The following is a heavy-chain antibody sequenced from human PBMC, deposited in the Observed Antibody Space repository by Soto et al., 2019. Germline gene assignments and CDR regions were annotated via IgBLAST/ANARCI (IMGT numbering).Heavy chain of an antibody. CDR2: INHSGST. CDR1: GGSFSGYY. D-gene: IGHD6-13*01. CDR3: ARGWDSSRLWPPFDY. Sequence: QVQLQQWGAGLLKPSETLSLTCAVYGGSFSGYYWSWIRQPPGKGLEWIGEINHSGSTNYNPSLKSRVTISVDTSKNQCSLKLSAVTAEDTAVYYCARGWDSSRLWPPFDYWGQGTLVTVSS. J-gene: IGHJ4*02. V-gene: IGHV4-34*01.